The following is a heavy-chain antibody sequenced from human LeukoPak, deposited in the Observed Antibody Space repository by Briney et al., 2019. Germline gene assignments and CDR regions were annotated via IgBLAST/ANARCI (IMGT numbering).Heavy chain of an antibody. J-gene: IGHJ4*02. V-gene: IGHV3-7*01. CDR1: GFTVSSNY. CDR3: ASGVYSSSSFFDY. CDR2: IKQDGSEK. D-gene: IGHD6-6*01. Sequence: GGSLRLSCAASGFTVSSNYMSWVRQAPGKGLEWVANIKQDGSEKYYVDSVKGRFTISRDNAKNSLYLQMNSLRAEDTAVYYCASGVYSSSSFFDYWGQGTLVTVSS.